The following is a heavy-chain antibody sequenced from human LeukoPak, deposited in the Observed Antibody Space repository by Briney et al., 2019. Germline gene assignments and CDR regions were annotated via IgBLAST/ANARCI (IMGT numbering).Heavy chain of an antibody. Sequence: GRSLRLSCAASGFTFSSYAMHWVRQAPGKGLEWVAVISYDGSNKYYADSVKGRFTISRDNSKNTLYLQMNSLRAEDTAVYYCASTVTTFYYYYMDVWGKGTTVTVSS. D-gene: IGHD4-17*01. CDR3: ASTVTTFYYYYMDV. V-gene: IGHV3-30*04. CDR1: GFTFSSYA. CDR2: ISYDGSNK. J-gene: IGHJ6*03.